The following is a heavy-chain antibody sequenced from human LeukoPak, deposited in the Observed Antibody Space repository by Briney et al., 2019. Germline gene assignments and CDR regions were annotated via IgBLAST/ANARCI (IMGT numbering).Heavy chain of an antibody. V-gene: IGHV4-59*12. Sequence: SETLSLTCTVSGGSISSYYWSWIRQPPGKGLEWIGYIYYSGSTNYNPSLKSRVTMSVDTSKNQFSLKLSSVTAADTAVYYCAREETLVGATVDAFDIWGQGTMVTVSS. D-gene: IGHD1-26*01. CDR2: IYYSGST. CDR1: GGSISSYY. J-gene: IGHJ3*02. CDR3: AREETLVGATVDAFDI.